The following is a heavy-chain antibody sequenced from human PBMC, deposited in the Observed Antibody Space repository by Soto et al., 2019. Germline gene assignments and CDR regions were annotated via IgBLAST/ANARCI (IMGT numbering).Heavy chain of an antibody. Sequence: PSETLSLTCTVSGGSISSYYWGWIRQPPGKGLEWIGYIFYSGSTNYNPSLEGRVTISVDTSKNQFSLKVSSVTAADTAVYYCARLYSIGNHRNFYAYWGQGTLVTVSS. V-gene: IGHV4-59*01. J-gene: IGHJ4*02. CDR1: GGSISSYY. D-gene: IGHD2-15*01. CDR3: ARLYSIGNHRNFYAY. CDR2: IFYSGST.